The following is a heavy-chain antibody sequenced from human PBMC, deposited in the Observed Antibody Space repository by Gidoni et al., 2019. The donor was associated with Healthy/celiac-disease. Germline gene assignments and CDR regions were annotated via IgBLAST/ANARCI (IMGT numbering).Heavy chain of an antibody. V-gene: IGHV3-9*01. CDR2: ISWNSGSI. D-gene: IGHD6-6*01. CDR3: AKDIGYSSSALFDY. Sequence: EVQLVESGGGLVQPGRSLRLSCAASGFTFDDYAMHWVRQAPGKGLEWVSGISWNSGSIGYADSVKGRFTISRDNAKNSLYLQMNSLRAEDTALYYCAKDIGYSSSALFDYWGQGTLVTVSS. CDR1: GFTFDDYA. J-gene: IGHJ4*02.